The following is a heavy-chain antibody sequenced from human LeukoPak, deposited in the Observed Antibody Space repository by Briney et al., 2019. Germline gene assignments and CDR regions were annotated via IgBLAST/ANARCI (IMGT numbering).Heavy chain of an antibody. J-gene: IGHJ4*02. CDR3: ARVNSGYDC. CDR2: ITSNGGNT. D-gene: IGHD5-12*01. Sequence: PGGSLRLSCAASGFTFSGYAMHWVRQAPGEGLEYVSAITSNGGNTYYANSVKGRFTISRDNSENKLYLQMDSLRGEDTAVYYCARVNSGYDCWGQGTLVTVSS. CDR1: GFTFSGYA. V-gene: IGHV3-64*01.